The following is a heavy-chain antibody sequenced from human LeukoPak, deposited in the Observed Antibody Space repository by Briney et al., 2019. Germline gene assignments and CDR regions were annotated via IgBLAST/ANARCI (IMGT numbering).Heavy chain of an antibody. Sequence: PGRSLRLSCAASGFTFSSYGMHWLRQAPGKGLEWVAVISYDGSNKYYAYSVKRRFTISRDNSKKTLYPQMSSLRAEDTAVYYCAKESPMVSWGQRAPGSVSS. CDR1: GFTFSSYG. CDR2: ISYDGSNK. J-gene: IGHJ5*02. V-gene: IGHV3-30*18. D-gene: IGHD2-8*01. CDR3: AKESPMVS.